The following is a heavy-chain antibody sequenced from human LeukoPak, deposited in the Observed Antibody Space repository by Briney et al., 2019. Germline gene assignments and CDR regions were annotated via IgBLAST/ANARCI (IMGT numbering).Heavy chain of an antibody. D-gene: IGHD3-9*01. V-gene: IGHV3-23*01. J-gene: IGHJ4*02. CDR1: GFTFSSYA. CDR2: ISGSGGST. CDR3: AKDQDYDILTGYLGSLDY. Sequence: PGGSLRLSCAASGFTFSSYAMSWVRQAPGKGLEWVSAISGSGGSTYYADSVKGRFTISRDNSKNTLYLQMNSLGAEDTAVYYCAKDQDYDILTGYLGSLDYWGQGTLVTVSS.